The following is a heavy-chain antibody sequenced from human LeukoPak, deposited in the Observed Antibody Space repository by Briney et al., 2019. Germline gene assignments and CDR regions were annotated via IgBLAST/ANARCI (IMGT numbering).Heavy chain of an antibody. CDR2: IYYSGST. CDR3: ARGLGSPDY. V-gene: IGHV4-59*01. CDR1: GGSISSYY. Sequence: PSETLSLTCTVSGGSISSYYWSWIWQPPGKGLEWIGYIYYSGSTNYSPSLKSRVTISVDTSKNQFSLKLSSVTAADTAVYYCARGLGSPDYWGQGTLVTVSS. J-gene: IGHJ4*02. D-gene: IGHD1-26*01.